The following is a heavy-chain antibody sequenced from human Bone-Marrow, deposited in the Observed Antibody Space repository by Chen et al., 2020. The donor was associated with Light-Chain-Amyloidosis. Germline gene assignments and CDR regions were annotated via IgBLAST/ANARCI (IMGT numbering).Heavy chain of an antibody. CDR2: FYYTGIT. D-gene: IGHD2-2*01. V-gene: IGHV4-61*02. Sequence: QVQLQESGPRLVKPSQTLTLTCTVSDGSITSGVYYWNWIRQPAGKGLEWIGTFYYTGITYYNPSLKSRVTISVDMSKNQFSLILSSVTAADTAVYHCAREVPAVKKNYMDVWGKGTTVIVSS. CDR3: AREVPAVKKNYMDV. J-gene: IGHJ6*03. CDR1: DGSITSGVYY.